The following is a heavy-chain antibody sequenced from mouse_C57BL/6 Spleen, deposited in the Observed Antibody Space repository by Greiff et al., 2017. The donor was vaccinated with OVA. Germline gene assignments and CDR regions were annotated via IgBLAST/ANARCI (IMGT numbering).Heavy chain of an antibody. J-gene: IGHJ2*01. Sequence: QVQLKQSGAELVRPGASVTLSCKASGYTFTDYEMHWVKQTPVHGLEWIGAIDPETGGTAYNQKFKGKAILTADKSSSTAYMELRSLTSEDSAVYCCRRGRSYSDYGWGKGTTLTVSS. V-gene: IGHV1-15*01. CDR1: GYTFTDYE. CDR3: RRGRSYSDYG. CDR2: IDPETGGT. D-gene: IGHD2-4*01.